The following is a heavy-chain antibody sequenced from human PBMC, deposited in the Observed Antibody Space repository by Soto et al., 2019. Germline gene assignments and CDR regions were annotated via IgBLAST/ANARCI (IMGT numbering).Heavy chain of an antibody. CDR2: INPSGGST. Sequence: ASVNVSCKASGYTFTSYYMHWVRQAPLQVLELRVIINPSGGSTSYAQKFQGRVTMTRDTSTSTVYMELSSLRSEDTAVYYCARDITLITMIPDAGAYYYGMDVWGQGPTVTVSS. D-gene: IGHD3-22*01. V-gene: IGHV1-46*01. CDR3: ARDITLITMIPDAGAYYYGMDV. CDR1: GYTFTSYY. J-gene: IGHJ6*02.